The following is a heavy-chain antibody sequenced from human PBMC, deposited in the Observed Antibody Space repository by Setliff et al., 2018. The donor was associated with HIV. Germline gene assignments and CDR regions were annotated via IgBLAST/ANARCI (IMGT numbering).Heavy chain of an antibody. CDR2: MNTDGSST. D-gene: IGHD3-22*01. CDR3: VRGSGYYYFDN. Sequence: GESLKISCAASGFTFSSYWMHWVRQAPGKGLVWVFGMNTDGSSTRYADSVKGRFTISRDNAKNMLYLQMNSLSADDTAVYYCVRGSGYYYFDNWGQGALVTVSS. V-gene: IGHV3-74*01. J-gene: IGHJ4*02. CDR1: GFTFSSYW.